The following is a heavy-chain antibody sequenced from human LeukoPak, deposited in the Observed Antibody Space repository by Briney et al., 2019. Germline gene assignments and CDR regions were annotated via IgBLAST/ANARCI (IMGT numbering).Heavy chain of an antibody. D-gene: IGHD6-13*01. CDR3: AREQHLYYFDS. CDR2: ISSSATYK. CDR1: GFTFSGYG. V-gene: IGHV3-21*01. J-gene: IGHJ4*02. Sequence: GGSLRLSCAASGFTFSGYGMTWVRQAPGKGLEWVSSISSSATYKWYADSVRGRFTISRDNAKKSLYLQMHSLRAEDTAVYYCAREQHLYYFDSWGQGTLVTVSS.